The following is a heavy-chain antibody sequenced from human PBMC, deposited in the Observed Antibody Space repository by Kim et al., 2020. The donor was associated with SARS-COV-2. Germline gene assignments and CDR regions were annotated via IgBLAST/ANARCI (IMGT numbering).Heavy chain of an antibody. V-gene: IGHV4-59*01. D-gene: IGHD6-19*01. J-gene: IGHJ6*02. CDR3: ARSLAVAGRGVYYYYGMDV. Sequence: SRVTISVDTSKNQFSLKLSSVTAADTAVYYCARSLAVAGRGVYYYYGMDVWGQGTTVTVSS.